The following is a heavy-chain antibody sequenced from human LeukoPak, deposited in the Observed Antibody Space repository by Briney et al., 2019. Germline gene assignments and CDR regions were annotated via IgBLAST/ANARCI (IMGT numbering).Heavy chain of an antibody. CDR2: IKEDGSEE. CDR3: VRDSRPGGAMGLYHNFDF. CDR1: GFKFSDFW. Sequence: GGSLRLSCAASGFKFSDFWMTWFRQTPGKGLEWVANIKEDGSEEYHVDSVKGRFTISRDNTKSSLFLQMNSLRGDDTAVYYCVRDSRPGGAMGLYHNFDFWGQGTLVTVSS. V-gene: IGHV3-7*01. D-gene: IGHD3-16*01. J-gene: IGHJ4*02.